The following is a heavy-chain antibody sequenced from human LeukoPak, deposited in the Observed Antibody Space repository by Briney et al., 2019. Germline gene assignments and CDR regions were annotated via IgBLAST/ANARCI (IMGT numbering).Heavy chain of an antibody. CDR2: INHSGST. J-gene: IGHJ4*02. CDR1: GGSISSSSYY. CDR3: ARGGPRGYSYDY. D-gene: IGHD5-18*01. V-gene: IGHV4-39*07. Sequence: PSETLSLTCTVSGGSISSSSYYWGWIRQPPGKGLEWIGEINHSGSTNYNPSLKSRVTISVDTSKNQFSLKLSSVTAADTAVYYCARGGPRGYSYDYWGQGTLVTVSS.